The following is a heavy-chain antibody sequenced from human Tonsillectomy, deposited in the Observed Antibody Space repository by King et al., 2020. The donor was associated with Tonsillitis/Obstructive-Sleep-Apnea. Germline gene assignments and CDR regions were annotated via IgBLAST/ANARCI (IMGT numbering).Heavy chain of an antibody. J-gene: IGHJ4*02. D-gene: IGHD6-13*01. Sequence: VQLVESGGGLVQPGRSLRLSCAASGFTFDDYAMHWVRQAPGKGLEWVSGISWNSGSIGYADSVKGRFTISRGNAKNSLYLQMNSLRAEDTALYYCAKDKGPIAAAGIAYWGQGTLVTVSS. CDR3: AKDKGPIAAAGIAY. CDR1: GFTFDDYA. V-gene: IGHV3-9*01. CDR2: ISWNSGSI.